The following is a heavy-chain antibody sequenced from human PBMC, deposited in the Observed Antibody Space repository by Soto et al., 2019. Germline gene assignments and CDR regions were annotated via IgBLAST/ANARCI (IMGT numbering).Heavy chain of an antibody. CDR2: ISGSGGST. CDR3: AKDRLPNIPEGKNWFDP. J-gene: IGHJ5*02. Sequence: QTRGSLGLSSASSVFTFSSYAMSWVRQAPGKGLEWVSGISGSGGSTYYADCVKGRFTIPRDNSKNTLYLQMNSLRGEDTAVYYCAKDRLPNIPEGKNWFDPWGQGTLVTVSS. V-gene: IGHV3-23*01. D-gene: IGHD2-21*01. CDR1: VFTFSSYA.